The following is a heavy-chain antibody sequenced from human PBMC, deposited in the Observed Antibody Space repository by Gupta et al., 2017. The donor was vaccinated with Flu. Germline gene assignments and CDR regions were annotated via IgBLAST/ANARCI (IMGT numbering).Heavy chain of an antibody. CDR1: GFTFATYT. D-gene: IGHD3-22*01. CDR2: ISSSSSYI. Sequence: EVQLVESGGGLVKPGGPLRLPCAASGFTFATYTMNWVRQAPGKGLYWVSSISSSSSYIYYEDSVKGRFTVSRDNAKHSLYLQMDSLRVEDTAVYYCARSFAYDRGAYYDYWGQGNLVTVSS. CDR3: ARSFAYDRGAYYDY. V-gene: IGHV3-21*01. J-gene: IGHJ4*02.